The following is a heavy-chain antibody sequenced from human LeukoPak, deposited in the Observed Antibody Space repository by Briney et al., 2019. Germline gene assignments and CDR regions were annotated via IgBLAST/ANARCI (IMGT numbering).Heavy chain of an antibody. D-gene: IGHD4-11*01. J-gene: IGHJ4*02. CDR3: ARDWGYGYSDQ. Sequence: GGSLRLSCAASGFIFSNFAMNWVRQAAGKGLEWISYITYSSNTISYADSVRGRFSVSRDNDKDAVYLQLNSLTDEDTAIYYCARDWGYGYSDQWGQGTLVTVSS. CDR1: GFIFSNFA. V-gene: IGHV3-48*02. CDR2: ITYSSNTI.